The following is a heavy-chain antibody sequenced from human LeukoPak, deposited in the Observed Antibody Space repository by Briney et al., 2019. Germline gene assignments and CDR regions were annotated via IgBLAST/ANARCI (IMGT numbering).Heavy chain of an antibody. CDR2: IFYSGST. Sequence: SETLSLTCTVSGGSISNYYWSWIRQPPGKGLEWIGYIFYSGSTNYNPSLKSRVTMSLDTSKSHFSLKLSSVTAADTAVYYCARGAPPDFWGQGTLVTVSS. V-gene: IGHV4-59*01. CDR1: GGSISNYY. CDR3: ARGAPPDF. J-gene: IGHJ4*02.